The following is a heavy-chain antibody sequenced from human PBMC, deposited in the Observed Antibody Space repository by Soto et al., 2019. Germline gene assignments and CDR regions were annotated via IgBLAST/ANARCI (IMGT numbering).Heavy chain of an antibody. J-gene: IGHJ6*02. CDR2: IIPIFGTA. V-gene: IGHV1-69*13. Sequence: SVKVSCKASGGTFSSYAISWVRQAPGQGLEWMGGIIPIFGTANYAQKFQGRVTITADESTSTAYMELSSLRSEDTAVYYCARDWRLYYYDSSGYPRGMDVWAQGTTVTVSS. CDR3: ARDWRLYYYDSSGYPRGMDV. CDR1: GGTFSSYA. D-gene: IGHD3-22*01.